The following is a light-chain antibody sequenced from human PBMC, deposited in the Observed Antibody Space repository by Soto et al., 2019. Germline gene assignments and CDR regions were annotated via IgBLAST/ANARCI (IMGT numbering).Light chain of an antibody. CDR1: QSVRNY. CDR2: DSP. J-gene: IGKJ3*01. CDR3: QQRSSWPRVT. V-gene: IGKV3-11*01. Sequence: EIVLTQSPATLSLSPGERATLSCRASQSVRNYLAWYQQKPGQAPRLLIYDSPNRAAGIPARFSGSGSGTDFTLTISSLEPEDFALYYCQQRSSWPRVTFGPGTKVDIK.